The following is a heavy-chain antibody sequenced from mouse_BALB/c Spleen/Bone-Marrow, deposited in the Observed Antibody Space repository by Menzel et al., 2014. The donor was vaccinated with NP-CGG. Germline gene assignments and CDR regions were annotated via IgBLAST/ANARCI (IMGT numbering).Heavy chain of an antibody. V-gene: IGHV1-54*01. Sequence: KSPITSSGYKITNYLIEWVKQRPGQGLEWIGVINPGSGGTNYNEKFKAKATLTADKSSSTAYMQLSSLTSDDSAVYSCARCLIGLCCFGYWG. CDR3: ARCLIGLCCFGY. J-gene: IGHJ2*01. CDR1: GYKITNYL. D-gene: IGHD2-2*01. CDR2: INPGSGGT.